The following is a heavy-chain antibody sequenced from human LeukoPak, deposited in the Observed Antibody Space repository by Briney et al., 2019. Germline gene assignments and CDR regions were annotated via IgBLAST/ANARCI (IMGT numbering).Heavy chain of an antibody. J-gene: IGHJ6*02. V-gene: IGHV4-59*08. CDR1: GGSISSYY. CDR3: ARLPDLMGDYYGMDV. D-gene: IGHD5-24*01. Sequence: SETLSLTCNVSGGSISSYYWSWIRQPPGKGLEWIGYIYYSGSTNYNPSLKSRVTISVDTSKNQFSLKLSSVTAADTAVYYCARLPDLMGDYYGMDVWGQGTTVTVSS. CDR2: IYYSGST.